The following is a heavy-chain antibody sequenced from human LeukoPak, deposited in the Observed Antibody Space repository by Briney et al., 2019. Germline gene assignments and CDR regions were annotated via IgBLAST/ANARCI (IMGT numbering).Heavy chain of an antibody. CDR1: GYPFRSYV. Sequence: GASVKVSCKASGYPFRSYVIHWLRQAPGQSLEWIGWINPANGNTKYSRNFQGRVTITRDTSASVVYMELSSLRYEDTAVYYCAKVGGTTVAYYFDYWGQGTLVTVSS. CDR2: INPANGNT. D-gene: IGHD4-23*01. J-gene: IGHJ4*02. CDR3: AKVGGTTVAYYFDY. V-gene: IGHV1-3*01.